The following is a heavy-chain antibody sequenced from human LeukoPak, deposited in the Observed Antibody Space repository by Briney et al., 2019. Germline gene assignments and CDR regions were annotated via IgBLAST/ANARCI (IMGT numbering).Heavy chain of an antibody. V-gene: IGHV3-7*01. J-gene: IGHJ3*02. CDR2: IKQDGSEK. D-gene: IGHD2-2*02. CDR3: ARDDSIVVVPAAILSSAFDI. CDR1: GFTFSSYW. Sequence: GGSLRLSCAASGFTFSSYWMSWVRQAPGKGLEWVANIKQDGSEKYYVDSVKGRFTISRDNAKNSLYLQMNSLRAEDTAAYYCARDDSIVVVPAAILSSAFDIWGQGTMVTVSS.